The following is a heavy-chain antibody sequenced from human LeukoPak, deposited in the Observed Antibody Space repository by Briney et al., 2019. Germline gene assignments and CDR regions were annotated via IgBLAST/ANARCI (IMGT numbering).Heavy chain of an antibody. CDR1: GGSFSGYY. D-gene: IGHD5-18*01. CDR2: INHSGST. CDR3: AREDGRTAI. Sequence: SETLSLTCAVYGGSFSGYYWSWIRQPPGKGLEWIGEINHSGSTNYNPSLKSRVTMSVDTSKNQFSLKLSSVTAADTAVYYCAREDGRTAIWGQGTPVTVSS. V-gene: IGHV4-34*01. J-gene: IGHJ4*02.